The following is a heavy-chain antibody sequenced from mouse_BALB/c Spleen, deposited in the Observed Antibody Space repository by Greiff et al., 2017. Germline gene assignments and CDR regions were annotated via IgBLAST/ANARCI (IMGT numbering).Heavy chain of an antibody. D-gene: IGHD1-2*01. V-gene: IGHV3-6*02. CDR2: ISYDGSN. CDR1: GYSITSGYY. Sequence: EVQLQESGPGLVKPSQSLSLTCSVTGYSITSGYYWNWIRQFPGNKLEWMGYISYDGSNNYNPSLKNRISITRDTSKNQFFLKLNSVTTEDTATYYCARDEGTATGFAYWGQGTLVTVSA. CDR3: ARDEGTATGFAY. J-gene: IGHJ3*01.